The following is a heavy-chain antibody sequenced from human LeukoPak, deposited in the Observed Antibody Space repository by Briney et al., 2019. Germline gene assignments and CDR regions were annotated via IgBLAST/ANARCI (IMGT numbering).Heavy chain of an antibody. Sequence: ASVKVSCKASGGTFSSYAISWVRQAPGQGLEWMGRIIPIFGTANYAQKLQGRVTITTDESTSTAYMELSSLRSEDTAVYYCARGYDYGDAPPFFDYWGQGTLVTVSS. J-gene: IGHJ4*02. CDR3: ARGYDYGDAPPFFDY. V-gene: IGHV1-69*05. CDR2: IIPIFGTA. D-gene: IGHD4-17*01. CDR1: GGTFSSYA.